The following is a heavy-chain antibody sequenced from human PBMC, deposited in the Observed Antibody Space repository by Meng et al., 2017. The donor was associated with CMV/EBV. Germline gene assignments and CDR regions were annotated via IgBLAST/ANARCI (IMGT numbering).Heavy chain of an antibody. Sequence: SVKVSCKASGGTFSSYAISWVRQAPGQGLEWMGGIIPILGIANYAQEFQGRVTITADKSTSTAYMELSSLRSEDTAVYYCAIQLGYCSSTSCERDFDYWGQGTLVTVSS. CDR3: AIQLGYCSSTSCERDFDY. V-gene: IGHV1-69*10. CDR1: GGTFSSYA. J-gene: IGHJ4*02. D-gene: IGHD2-2*01. CDR2: IIPILGIA.